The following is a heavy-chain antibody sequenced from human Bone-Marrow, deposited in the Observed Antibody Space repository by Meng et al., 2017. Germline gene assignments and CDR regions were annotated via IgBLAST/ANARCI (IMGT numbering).Heavy chain of an antibody. CDR1: GGSISSGDYY. V-gene: IGHV4-30-4*01. J-gene: IGHJ5*02. CDR2: IYYSGST. CDR3: VRDLNAGGILVS. Sequence: QVPLKESSPGLVNPSQTPSRTCTVSGGSISSGDYYWTWIRQPPGKGLEWSWYIYYSGSTYYNPALNSRLTISVDTSKNQFSLKLSSVTAADTAVYYCVRDLNAGGILVSWGQGTLVTVPQ. D-gene: IGHD3-16*01.